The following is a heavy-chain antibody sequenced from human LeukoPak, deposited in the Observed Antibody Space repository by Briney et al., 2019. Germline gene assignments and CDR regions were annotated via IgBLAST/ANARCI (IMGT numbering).Heavy chain of an antibody. D-gene: IGHD5-24*01. V-gene: IGHV3-15*01. CDR3: TTDEVATIIPHEY. CDR1: GFTFSNAW. CDR2: IKSKTDGGTT. Sequence: GGSLRLSCAASGFTFSNAWMSWVRQAPGKGLGWVGRIKSKTDGGTTDYAAPVKGRFTISRDDSKNTLYLQMNSLKTEDTAVYYCTTDEVATIIPHEYWGQGTLVTVSS. J-gene: IGHJ4*02.